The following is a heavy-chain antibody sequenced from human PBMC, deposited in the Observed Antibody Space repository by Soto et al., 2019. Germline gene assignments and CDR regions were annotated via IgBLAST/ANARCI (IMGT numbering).Heavy chain of an antibody. Sequence: ASVKVSCKASGYTFGNNDISWVRQATGQGLEWMGWMNPNSGNTGYAQKFQGRVSMTRNTSITTAYLELSSLRSDDTAIYYCARMATSGTLNWLDHWGQVTLGTSPQ. V-gene: IGHV1-8*01. CDR1: GYTFGNND. CDR3: ARMATSGTLNWLDH. J-gene: IGHJ5*02. CDR2: MNPNSGNT.